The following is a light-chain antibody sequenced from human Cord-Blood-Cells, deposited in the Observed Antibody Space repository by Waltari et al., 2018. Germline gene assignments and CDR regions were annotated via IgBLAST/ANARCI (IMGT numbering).Light chain of an antibody. Sequence: EIVMTQSPATLSVSPGERDTLSCRASQSVSSNLAWYQQKPGQAPRLLIYGASTRSTGIPARFSGSGSGTEFTLTSSSLQSEDVAVYYCQQYNNWPPLTFGGGTKVEIK. CDR2: GAS. V-gene: IGKV3-15*01. J-gene: IGKJ4*01. CDR3: QQYNNWPPLT. CDR1: QSVSSN.